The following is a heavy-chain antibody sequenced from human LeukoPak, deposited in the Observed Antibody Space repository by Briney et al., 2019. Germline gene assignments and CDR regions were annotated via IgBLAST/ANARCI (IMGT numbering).Heavy chain of an antibody. CDR1: GYTFTGYY. CDR3: ARVKGYSSSWAFRY. J-gene: IGHJ4*02. D-gene: IGHD6-13*01. Sequence: ASVKVSCNASGYTFTGYYRRWVRPAPGPGLEWMGRINPNSGGTNYAQKFQGRVTMSRDTSISTAYMELSRLRSDDTAVSYCARVKGYSSSWAFRYWGQGTLVTVSS. CDR2: INPNSGGT. V-gene: IGHV1-2*06.